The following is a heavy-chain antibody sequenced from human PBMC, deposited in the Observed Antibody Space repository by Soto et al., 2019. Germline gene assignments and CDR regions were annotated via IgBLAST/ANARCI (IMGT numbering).Heavy chain of an antibody. V-gene: IGHV3-23*01. CDR2: ISGSGVST. J-gene: IGHJ4*02. D-gene: IGHD6-6*01. CDR1: GFTFSSYA. Sequence: ESGGGLVQPGGPLRLSCAASGFTFSSYAMSWVRQAPGKGLEWVSGISGSGVSTYYADSVKGRFTISRDNSKSTLYLQMNSLRAEDTAVYYCAKDRERIATRSIDYWGQGTLVTVSS. CDR3: AKDRERIATRSIDY.